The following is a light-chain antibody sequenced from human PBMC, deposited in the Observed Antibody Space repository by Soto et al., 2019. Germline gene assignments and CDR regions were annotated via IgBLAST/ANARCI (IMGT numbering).Light chain of an antibody. V-gene: IGLV4-69*01. J-gene: IGLJ2*01. CDR3: QTWGAGIVV. Sequence: QLVLTQSPSASASLGASVKLTCTLSSGHSNYAIAWHQQQPEKGPRYLMKVNSDGSHFKGDGIPDRFSGSSSGAERYLTISSLQSVDVADYYCQTWGAGIVVFGGGTKLTVL. CDR2: VNSDGSH. CDR1: SGHSNYA.